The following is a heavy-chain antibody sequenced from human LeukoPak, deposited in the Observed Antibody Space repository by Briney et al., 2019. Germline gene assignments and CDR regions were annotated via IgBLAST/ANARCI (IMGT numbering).Heavy chain of an antibody. Sequence: GGSLRLSCAASGFIFSDYWLSWVRQAPGKGLEWVANIKQDGSETHYVDSVKGRFTISRDNAKNSLFLQMNSLRADDTAVYYCSKGGGYVRMDVWGQGTTVTVSS. V-gene: IGHV3-7*03. J-gene: IGHJ6*02. D-gene: IGHD5-12*01. CDR1: GFIFSDYW. CDR2: IKQDGSET. CDR3: SKGGGYVRMDV.